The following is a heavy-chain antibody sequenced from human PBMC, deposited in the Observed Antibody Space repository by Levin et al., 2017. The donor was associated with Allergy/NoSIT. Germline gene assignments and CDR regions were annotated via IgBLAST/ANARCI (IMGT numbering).Heavy chain of an antibody. CDR3: ARLPWKLPIDY. V-gene: IGHV5-51*01. J-gene: IGHJ4*01. D-gene: IGHD1-1*01. CDR2: IYPGDSDT. CDR1: GYSFASNW. Sequence: GGSLRLSCKGSGYSFASNWIAWVRQMPGKGLEWMGIIYPGDSDTRYSPSFLGQVTISADKSLTTAYLQWSSLKTSDTAMYYCARLPWKLPIDYWGQGTLVTVSS.